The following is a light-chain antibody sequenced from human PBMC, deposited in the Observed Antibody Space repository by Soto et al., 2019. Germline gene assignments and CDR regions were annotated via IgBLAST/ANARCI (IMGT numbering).Light chain of an antibody. CDR3: QQYNSYPLIT. V-gene: IGKV1-13*02. Sequence: AIQLTQSPSSLSASVGDRVTITCRASQGIRSSLAWYQQKSGRAPNLLIFDASTLESGVPTRFSGSGSGTDFTLTISSLQPEDFATYYRQQYNSYPLITFGQGTRLEIK. J-gene: IGKJ5*01. CDR2: DAS. CDR1: QGIRSS.